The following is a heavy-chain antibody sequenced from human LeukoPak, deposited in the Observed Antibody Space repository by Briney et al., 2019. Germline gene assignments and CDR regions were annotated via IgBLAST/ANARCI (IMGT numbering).Heavy chain of an antibody. CDR1: GGSFSGSY. V-gene: IGHV4-34*01. D-gene: IGHD2-2*01. Sequence: PSETLSLTCSVSGGSFSGSYWSWIRQPPGKGRKGMGEINHSGTTYYNPSLKSRVTISVDTSKNQFSLKLSSVTAADTAVYYCARDRGGYCSSTSCYDFRGRSNWFDPWGQGTLVTVSS. CDR3: ARDRGGYCSSTSCYDFRGRSNWFDP. J-gene: IGHJ5*02. CDR2: INHSGTT.